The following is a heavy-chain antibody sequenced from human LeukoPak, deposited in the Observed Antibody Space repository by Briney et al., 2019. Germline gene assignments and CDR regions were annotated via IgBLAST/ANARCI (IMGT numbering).Heavy chain of an antibody. CDR3: TKDEGWEHHY. V-gene: IGHV3-66*01. D-gene: IGHD1/OR15-1a*01. Sequence: PGGSLRLSCAASGFTVSSNYMSWVRQAPGKGLEWVSVIYSGGSTYYADSVKGRFTISRDSSENTLYLQMNSLRAGDTAIYYCTKDEGWEHHYWGQGTLVTVSS. J-gene: IGHJ4*02. CDR2: IYSGGST. CDR1: GFTVSSNY.